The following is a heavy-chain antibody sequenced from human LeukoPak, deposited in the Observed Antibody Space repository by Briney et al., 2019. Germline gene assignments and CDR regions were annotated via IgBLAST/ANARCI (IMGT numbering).Heavy chain of an antibody. CDR3: VKPQYCGDRCSNWFDP. Sequence: GGSLRLSCAASGFAFSSYGMHWVRQSPDEGLEWVAVILYDGIDKYYADSVKGRFTISRDNSKNTLYLQMNSLRTEDTAVYYCVKPQYCGDRCSNWFDPWGQGTLVIVSS. V-gene: IGHV3-30*18. CDR1: GFAFSSYG. J-gene: IGHJ5*02. CDR2: ILYDGIDK. D-gene: IGHD2-21*01.